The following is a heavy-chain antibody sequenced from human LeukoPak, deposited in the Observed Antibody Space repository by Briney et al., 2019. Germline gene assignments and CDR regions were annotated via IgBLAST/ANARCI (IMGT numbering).Heavy chain of an antibody. CDR1: GYTFTGYY. V-gene: IGHV1-2*02. J-gene: IGHJ5*02. Sequence: ASVKVSCKASGYTFTGYYMHWVRQAPGQGLEWMGWINPNSGGTNYAQKLQGRVTMTTDTSTSTAYMELRSLRSDDTAVYYCARIRGIAVAGTNNWFDLWGQGTLVTVSS. D-gene: IGHD6-19*01. CDR2: INPNSGGT. CDR3: ARIRGIAVAGTNNWFDL.